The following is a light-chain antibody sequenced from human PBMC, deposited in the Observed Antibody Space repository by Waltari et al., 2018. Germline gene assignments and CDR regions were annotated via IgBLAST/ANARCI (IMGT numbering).Light chain of an antibody. Sequence: EIVLTQSPGTLSLSQGERATLPCRASQSFSSSYLAWYQQKPGQAPRLLIYGASSRATDIPDRFSGSGSGTDFTLTITRLEPEDFAVYYCQQYGSSPYTFGQGTKLEIK. CDR1: QSFSSSY. V-gene: IGKV3-20*01. J-gene: IGKJ2*01. CDR2: GAS. CDR3: QQYGSSPYT.